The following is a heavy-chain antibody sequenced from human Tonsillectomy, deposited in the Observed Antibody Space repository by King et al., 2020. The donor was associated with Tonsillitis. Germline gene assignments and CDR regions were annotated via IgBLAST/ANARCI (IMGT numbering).Heavy chain of an antibody. CDR2: IYSKCGA. CDR3: ASALTSSRGWFDP. Sequence: QLQESGPGLVKPSQTLSLICSVSGGSVKSGAYYWNWIRQPAGKGLEWIGRIYSKCGATSNPSLQSRVTISLDTSKNLVSLNLMSVTAADTAVYYCASALTSSRGWFDPWGQGTLVTVSS. V-gene: IGHV4-61*02. J-gene: IGHJ5*02. CDR1: GGSVKSGAYY. D-gene: IGHD6-13*01.